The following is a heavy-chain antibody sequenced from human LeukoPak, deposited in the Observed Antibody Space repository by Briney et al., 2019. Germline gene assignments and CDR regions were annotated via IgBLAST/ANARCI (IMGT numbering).Heavy chain of an antibody. D-gene: IGHD2-2*02. J-gene: IGHJ5*02. Sequence: ASVKVSCKASGYTFTSYGISWVRQAPGQGLEWMRWISAYNGNTNYAQKLQGRVTMTTDTSTSTAYMELRSLRSDDTAVYYCARNSIQYCSSTSCYTGNWFDPWGQGTLVTVPS. CDR1: GYTFTSYG. V-gene: IGHV1-18*01. CDR3: ARNSIQYCSSTSCYTGNWFDP. CDR2: ISAYNGNT.